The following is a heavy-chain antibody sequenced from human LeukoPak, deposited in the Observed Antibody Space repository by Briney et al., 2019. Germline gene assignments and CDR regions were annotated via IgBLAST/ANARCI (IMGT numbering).Heavy chain of an antibody. CDR2: IKIKTEGGTT. Sequence: PGGSRRLSCAASGFTFSNAWMSWVRQAPGKGLEWLGRIKIKTEGGTTDYAAPVKGRFTISRDDSKNTVYLQMNRLITEDTTLYYCSTDPTYWGQGTLVTVSS. J-gene: IGHJ4*02. CDR1: GFTFSNAW. V-gene: IGHV3-15*01. CDR3: STDPTY.